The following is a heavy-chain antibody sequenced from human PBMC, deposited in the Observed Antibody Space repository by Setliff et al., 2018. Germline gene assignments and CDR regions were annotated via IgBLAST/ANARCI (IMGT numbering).Heavy chain of an antibody. Sequence: SETLSLTCTVYGGSFSDYYWGWIRQPPGKGLEWIAEINHSGSTNYNPSLKSRVTISVDTSRKQFSLKLSSVTAADTAVYYCARLSWDGLRYHGLDVWGQGTTVTVSS. CDR2: INHSGST. J-gene: IGHJ6*02. CDR1: GGSFSDYY. V-gene: IGHV4-34*01. CDR3: ARLSWDGLRYHGLDV. D-gene: IGHD3-10*01.